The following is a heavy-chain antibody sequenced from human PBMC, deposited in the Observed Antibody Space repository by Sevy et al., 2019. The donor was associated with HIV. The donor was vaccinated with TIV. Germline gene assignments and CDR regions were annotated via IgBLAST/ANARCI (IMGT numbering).Heavy chain of an antibody. D-gene: IGHD3-10*01. V-gene: IGHV4-34*01. J-gene: IGHJ3*02. CDR3: ARGISVTMVRGRAFDI. CDR1: GGSFSGYY. Sequence: SETLSLTCAVYGGSFSGYYWSWIRQPPGKGLEWIGEINHSGSTNYNPSLKSRVTISVDTSKNQFSLKLSSVTAADTAVYYCARGISVTMVRGRAFDIWGQGTMVTVSS. CDR2: INHSGST.